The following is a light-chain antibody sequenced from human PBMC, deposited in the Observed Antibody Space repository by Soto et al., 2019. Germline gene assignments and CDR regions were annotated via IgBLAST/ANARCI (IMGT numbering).Light chain of an antibody. CDR2: GAS. V-gene: IGKV3-20*01. CDR1: QSVSSSY. CDR3: QQYGSSPGYT. J-gene: IGKJ2*01. Sequence: EIVLTQSPGTLSLSPGERATLSCRASQSVSSSYLAWYQQKPGQAPRLLIYGASSRATGIPDRFSGSGSGTDFTLTISRLEPEDVAVYYCQQYGSSPGYTFGQGTKVDIK.